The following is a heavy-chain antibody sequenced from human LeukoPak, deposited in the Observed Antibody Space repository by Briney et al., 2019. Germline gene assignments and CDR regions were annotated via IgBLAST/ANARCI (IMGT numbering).Heavy chain of an antibody. J-gene: IGHJ4*02. D-gene: IGHD3-9*01. CDR3: ATGFNWSLES. CDR2: ISNDGSTT. Sequence: PGGSLRLSCAASGFTFSRFPMHWVRQAPGKGLDWVAAISNDGSTTYDADSVKGRFTISRDKSKNTLYVQMKSLRPEDTALYYCATGFNWSLESWGQGTMVAVSS. V-gene: IGHV3-30*04. CDR1: GFTFSRFP.